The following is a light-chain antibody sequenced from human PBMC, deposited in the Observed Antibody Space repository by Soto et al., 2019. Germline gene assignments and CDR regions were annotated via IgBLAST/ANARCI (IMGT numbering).Light chain of an antibody. Sequence: QSALTQPASVSGSVGQSITISCTGTSSDVGAYNYVSWYQQHPDKAPKLIIYDVSNRPSGISYRFSGSKSGNTASLTISGLQAEDEADYYCSSYTRSSTRVFGTGTKLTVL. CDR2: DVS. V-gene: IGLV2-14*03. J-gene: IGLJ1*01. CDR3: SSYTRSSTRV. CDR1: SSDVGAYNY.